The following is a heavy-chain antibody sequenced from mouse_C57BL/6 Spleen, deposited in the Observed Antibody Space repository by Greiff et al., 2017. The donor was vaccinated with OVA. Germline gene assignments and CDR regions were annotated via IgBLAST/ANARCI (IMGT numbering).Heavy chain of an antibody. CDR3: TRGGDYSYYFDY. CDR2: ISSGGDYI. CDR1: GFTFSSYA. Sequence: EVKLVESGEGLVKPGGSLKLSCAASGFTFSSYAMSWVRQTPEKRLEWVAYISSGGDYIYYADTVKGRFTISRDNARNTLYLQMSSLKSEDTAMYYCTRGGDYSYYFDYWGQGTTLTVSS. V-gene: IGHV5-9-1*02. D-gene: IGHD1-1*01. J-gene: IGHJ2*01.